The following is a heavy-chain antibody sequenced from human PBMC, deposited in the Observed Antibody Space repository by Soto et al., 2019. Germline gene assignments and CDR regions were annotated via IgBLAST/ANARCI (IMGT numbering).Heavy chain of an antibody. CDR2: IYSGGST. Sequence: GGSLRLSCAASGFTVSSNYMSWVRQAPGKGLEWVSVIYSGGSTYYADSVKGRFTISRHNSKNTLYLQMNSLRAEDTAVYYCARGRKPCSSTSCRLLGYYYYMDVWGKGTTVTVSS. CDR3: ARGRKPCSSTSCRLLGYYYYMDV. CDR1: GFTVSSNY. D-gene: IGHD2-2*01. V-gene: IGHV3-53*04. J-gene: IGHJ6*03.